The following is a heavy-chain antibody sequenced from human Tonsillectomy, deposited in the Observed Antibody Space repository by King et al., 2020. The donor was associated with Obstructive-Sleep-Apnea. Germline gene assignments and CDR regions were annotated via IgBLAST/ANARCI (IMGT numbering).Heavy chain of an antibody. CDR2: IYYSGRT. J-gene: IGHJ5*02. D-gene: IGHD3-3*01. Sequence: LQLQESGPGLVKPSETLSLTCTVSGGSISSSSYYWGWIRQPPGKGLEWIGSIYYSGRTYYNPSLKSRVTLSVDTSKKQFSLKVSSVTAADTAVYYCARGLDFWSGYYASWFDPWGQGTLVTVSS. CDR3: ARGLDFWSGYYASWFDP. V-gene: IGHV4-39*07. CDR1: GGSISSSSYY.